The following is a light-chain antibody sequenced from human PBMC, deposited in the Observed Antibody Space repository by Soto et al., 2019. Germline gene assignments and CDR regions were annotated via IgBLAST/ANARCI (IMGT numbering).Light chain of an antibody. CDR2: AAS. J-gene: IGKJ1*01. Sequence: IKMTQSPSSLSASVGDRVTITCRASHSISSYLNWYQQKPGKAPKLLIYAASSLDSGVPSRFSGSGSGTDFTLTISSLQPEDFASYYCQQSYSSPRTFGLGTKVDLK. V-gene: IGKV1-39*01. CDR1: HSISSY. CDR3: QQSYSSPRT.